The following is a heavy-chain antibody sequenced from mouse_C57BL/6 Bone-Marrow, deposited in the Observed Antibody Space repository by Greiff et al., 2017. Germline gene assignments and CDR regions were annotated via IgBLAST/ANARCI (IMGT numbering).Heavy chain of an antibody. D-gene: IGHD1-1*01. Sequence: VQLQQSGTVLARPGASVKMSCKTSGYTFTSYWMHWVKQRPGQGLEWIGAIYPGNSATSYNQKFKGKAKLTALTSANTAYMELSSLTNEDSAVYYSTGITTIVGENYFDNWGQGTTLTVSS. CDR3: TGITTIVGENYFDN. CDR2: IYPGNSAT. J-gene: IGHJ2*01. V-gene: IGHV1-5*01. CDR1: GYTFTSYW.